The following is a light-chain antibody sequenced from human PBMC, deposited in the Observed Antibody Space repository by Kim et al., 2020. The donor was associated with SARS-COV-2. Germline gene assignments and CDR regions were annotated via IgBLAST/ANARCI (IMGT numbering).Light chain of an antibody. Sequence: PGQRVTISCSGSSSNIGSNTVNWYQQLPGTAPKLLIYSNNQRPSGVPDRFSGSKSGTSASLAISGLQSEDEADYYCAAWDDSLRVFGTGTKVTVL. CDR2: SNN. CDR1: SSNIGSNT. CDR3: AAWDDSLRV. V-gene: IGLV1-44*01. J-gene: IGLJ1*01.